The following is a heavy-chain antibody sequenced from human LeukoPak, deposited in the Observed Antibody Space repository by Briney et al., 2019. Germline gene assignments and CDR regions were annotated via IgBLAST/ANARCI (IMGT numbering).Heavy chain of an antibody. Sequence: PGASVKVSCKASGGTFSSYAISWVRQAPGQGLEWMGGIIPIFGTANYAQKFQGRVTITADESTSTAYMELSSLRSEDTAVYYCARPKRIVAGNGEFDYWGQGTLVTVSS. V-gene: IGHV1-69*13. D-gene: IGHD6-19*01. CDR2: IIPIFGTA. J-gene: IGHJ4*02. CDR1: GGTFSSYA. CDR3: ARPKRIVAGNGEFDY.